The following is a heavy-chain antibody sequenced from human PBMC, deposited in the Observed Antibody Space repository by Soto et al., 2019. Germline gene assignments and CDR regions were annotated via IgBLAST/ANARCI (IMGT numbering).Heavy chain of an antibody. J-gene: IGHJ6*04. CDR3: ARTISGPDV. V-gene: IGHV3-30*03. CDR2: ISYDGNNK. CDR1: GFTFSSYG. D-gene: IGHD3-3*01. Sequence: GGSLKLSCAAPGFTFSSYGIHWVRQAPGKGLERGAIISYDGNNKKYADSVKCRFTISRDNAKNSLYVQMNSLRAEDTAVYYCARTISGPDVWGKGTTVTVSS.